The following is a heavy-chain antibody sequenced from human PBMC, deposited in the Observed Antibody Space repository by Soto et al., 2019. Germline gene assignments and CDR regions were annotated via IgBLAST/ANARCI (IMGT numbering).Heavy chain of an antibody. V-gene: IGHV1-69*02. CDR3: ARGREDYNWGWFDP. D-gene: IGHD4-4*01. Sequence: QVQLVQSGAEVKKPGSSVKVSCKASGGTFSSYIISWVRQAPGQGLEWMGRIIPILGIANYAQKFQGRVTIIADKYTSTVYMELSSMRSEDTAVYYCARGREDYNWGWFDPWGQGTLVTVSS. CDR2: IIPILGIA. J-gene: IGHJ5*02. CDR1: GGTFSSYI.